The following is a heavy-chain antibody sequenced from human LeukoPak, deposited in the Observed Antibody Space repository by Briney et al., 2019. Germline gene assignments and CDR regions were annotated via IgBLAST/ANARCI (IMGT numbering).Heavy chain of an antibody. CDR3: ARSMGTTSTAYSPY. CDR1: GGSISSYY. D-gene: IGHD3-22*01. CDR2: IYYNGST. Sequence: SETLSLTYAFPGGSISSYYWSWIRQPPAKGLELVGDIYYNGSTKYNPSLKSRVTISVDTSKNHFSLILSSVTVADTAVYYCARSMGTTSTAYSPYWGQGTLVSVSS. V-gene: IGHV4-59*08. J-gene: IGHJ4*02.